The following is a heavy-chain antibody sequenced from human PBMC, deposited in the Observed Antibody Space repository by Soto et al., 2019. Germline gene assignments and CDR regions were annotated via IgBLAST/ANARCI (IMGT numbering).Heavy chain of an antibody. CDR2: FDPEDGET. V-gene: IGHV1-24*01. J-gene: IGHJ6*02. CDR3: AWRFLNYYYYYCMDV. CDR1: GYTLTELS. D-gene: IGHD3-3*01. Sequence: GASVKVSCKVSGYTLTELSMHWVLQAPGKGLEWMGGFDPEDGETIYAQKFQGRVTMTEDTSTDTAYMELSSLRSEDTAVYYCAWRFLNYYYYYCMDVWCPGNKVTVYS.